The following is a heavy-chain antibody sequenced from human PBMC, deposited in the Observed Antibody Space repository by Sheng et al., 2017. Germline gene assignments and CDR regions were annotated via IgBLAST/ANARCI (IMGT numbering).Heavy chain of an antibody. CDR2: IYYSGST. J-gene: IGHJ4*02. Sequence: QLQLQESGPGLVKPSETLSLTCTVSGGSISSSSYYWGWIRQPPGKGLEWIGSIYYSGSTYYNPSLKSRVTISVDTSKNQFSLKLSSVTAADTAVYYCARDGGSYVAHGDYWGQGTLVTGLL. D-gene: IGHD1-26*01. CDR1: GGSISSSSYY. CDR3: ARDGGSYVAHGDY. V-gene: IGHV4-39*07.